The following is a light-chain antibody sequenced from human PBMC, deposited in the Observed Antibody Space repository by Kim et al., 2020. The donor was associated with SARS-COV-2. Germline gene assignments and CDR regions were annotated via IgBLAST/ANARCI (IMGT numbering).Light chain of an antibody. CDR2: QAS. CDR1: QSIGIW. J-gene: IGKJ1*01. V-gene: IGKV1-5*03. Sequence: ASLGDRVTITCRASQSIGIWLAWYQQKPGKAPNLLIFQASRLVSGVPSRFSGSGSGTEFTLTISSLQPDDFASYYCQQYNSNSQTFGQGTKVDIK. CDR3: QQYNSNSQT.